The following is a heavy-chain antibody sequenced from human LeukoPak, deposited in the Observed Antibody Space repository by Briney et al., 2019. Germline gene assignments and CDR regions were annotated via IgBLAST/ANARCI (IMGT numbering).Heavy chain of an antibody. V-gene: IGHV4-59*01. D-gene: IGHD4-23*01. CDR2: IYYSGST. CDR1: GGSISSYY. Sequence: RPSATLSLTCTVSGGSISSYYWSWIRQPPGKGLEWIGYIYYSGSTNYNPSLKSRVTISVDTSKNQFSLKLSSVTAADTAVYYCARGTVVASSHYYGMDVWGQGTTVTVSS. J-gene: IGHJ6*02. CDR3: ARGTVVASSHYYGMDV.